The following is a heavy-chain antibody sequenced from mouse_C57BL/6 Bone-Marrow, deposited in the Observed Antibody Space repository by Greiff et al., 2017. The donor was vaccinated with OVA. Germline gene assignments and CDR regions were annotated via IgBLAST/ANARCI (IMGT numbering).Heavy chain of an antibody. Sequence: QVQLQQPGAELVRPGTSVKLSCKASGYTFTSYWMHWVKQRPGQGLEWIGVIDPSDSYTNYNQKFKGKATLTVDTSSSTAYMLLSSLTSEDSAVYYCARYYGSSSTWFAYWGQGTLVTVSA. CDR2: IDPSDSYT. D-gene: IGHD1-1*01. J-gene: IGHJ3*01. V-gene: IGHV1-59*01. CDR3: ARYYGSSSTWFAY. CDR1: GYTFTSYW.